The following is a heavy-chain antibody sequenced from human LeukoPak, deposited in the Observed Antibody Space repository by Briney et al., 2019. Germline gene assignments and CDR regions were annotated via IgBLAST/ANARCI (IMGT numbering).Heavy chain of an antibody. CDR2: IYPGDSES. D-gene: IGHD6-13*01. V-gene: IGHV5-51*01. CDR3: ARGGYRSSWPPDY. Sequence: GESLKISCKGSGYSFTSYWIGWVRQMPGKGLEWMGIIYPGDSESRYSPSFQGQVTMSADKSISTAYLQWSSLKASDSAMYYCARGGYRSSWPPDYWGQGTLVTVSS. J-gene: IGHJ4*02. CDR1: GYSFTSYW.